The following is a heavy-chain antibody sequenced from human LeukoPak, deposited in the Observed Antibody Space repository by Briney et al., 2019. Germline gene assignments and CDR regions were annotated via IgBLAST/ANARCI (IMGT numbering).Heavy chain of an antibody. Sequence: GGSLRLSCAASGFTFSSYSMNWVRQAPGKGLEWVSSISSSSSYIYYTDSVKGRFTISRDNAKNSLYLQMNSLRAEDTAVYYCARVEEYCSSTSCLYGMDVWGQGTTVTVSS. D-gene: IGHD2-2*01. V-gene: IGHV3-21*01. J-gene: IGHJ6*02. CDR3: ARVEEYCSSTSCLYGMDV. CDR1: GFTFSSYS. CDR2: ISSSSSYI.